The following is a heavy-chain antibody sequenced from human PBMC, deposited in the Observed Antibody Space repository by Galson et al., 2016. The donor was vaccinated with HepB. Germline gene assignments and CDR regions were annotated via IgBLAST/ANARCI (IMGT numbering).Heavy chain of an antibody. CDR2: IYWDDDK. J-gene: IGHJ6*02. Sequence: PALVTPTQTLTLTCTFSGFSLSTSGVGVGWIRQPPGKALEWLALIYWDDDKRYSPSLKSRLTISKDTSKNQVVLTRTNMDPVDTATYYCARSRRVVADSRDDYRMDVWGQGTTVTVSS. D-gene: IGHD2-15*01. CDR3: ARSRRVVADSRDDYRMDV. CDR1: GFSLSTSGVG. V-gene: IGHV2-5*02.